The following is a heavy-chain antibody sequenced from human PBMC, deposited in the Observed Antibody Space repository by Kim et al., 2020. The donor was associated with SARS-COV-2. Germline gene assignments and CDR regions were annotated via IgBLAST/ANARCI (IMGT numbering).Heavy chain of an antibody. D-gene: IGHD3-3*01. V-gene: IGHV4-31*03. Sequence: SETLSLTCTVSGGSISSGGYYWSWIRQHPGKGLEWIGYIYYSGSTYYTPSLKSRVTISVDTSKNQFSLKLSSVTAADTAVYYCARAPNPQLRFLEWTGMDVWGQGNTVTVSS. J-gene: IGHJ6*02. CDR3: ARAPNPQLRFLEWTGMDV. CDR2: IYYSGST. CDR1: GGSISSGGYY.